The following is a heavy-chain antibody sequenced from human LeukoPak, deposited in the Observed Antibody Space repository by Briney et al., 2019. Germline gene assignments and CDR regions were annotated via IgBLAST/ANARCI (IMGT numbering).Heavy chain of an antibody. V-gene: IGHV4-61*02. CDR1: GGSISSGSYY. Sequence: SETLSLTCTVSGGSISSGSYYWSWIRQPAGKGLEWIGRIYTSGSTNYNPSLKSRVTILVDTPKKQFSLKLSSVTAADTAVYYCASEFSSSTWAFDVWGQGTMVTVSS. J-gene: IGHJ3*01. D-gene: IGHD6-6*01. CDR2: IYTSGST. CDR3: ASEFSSSTWAFDV.